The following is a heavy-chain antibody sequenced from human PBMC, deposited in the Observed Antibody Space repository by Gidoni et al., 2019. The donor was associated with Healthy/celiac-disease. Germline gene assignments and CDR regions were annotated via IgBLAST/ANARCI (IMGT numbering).Heavy chain of an antibody. D-gene: IGHD6-13*01. CDR2: IWYDGSNK. V-gene: IGHV3-33*01. CDR3: ARDLRRYSAAAVPIDY. J-gene: IGHJ4*02. CDR1: GFTFRRSG. Sequence: QVQLVESGGGVVQPGRSLRLSCAASGFTFRRSGMPWVRQAPGKGLAWVAVIWYDGSNKYYADSVKGRFTISRDNSKNTLYLQMNSLRAEYTAVYYCARDLRRYSAAAVPIDYWGQGTLVTVSS.